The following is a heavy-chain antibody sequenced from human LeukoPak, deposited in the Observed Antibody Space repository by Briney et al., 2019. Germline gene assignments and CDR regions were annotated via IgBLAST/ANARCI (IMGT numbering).Heavy chain of an antibody. CDR3: ARAGVVGADNPDY. V-gene: IGHV4-30-4*01. D-gene: IGHD1-26*01. J-gene: IGHJ4*02. CDR1: GGSISSGDYY. Sequence: PSETLSLTCTVSGGSISSGDYYWSWIRQPPGKGLEWIGYIYYSGSTYYNPSLKSRVTISVDTSKNQFSLKLSSVTAADTAVYYCARAGVVGADNPDYWGQGTLVTVSS. CDR2: IYYSGST.